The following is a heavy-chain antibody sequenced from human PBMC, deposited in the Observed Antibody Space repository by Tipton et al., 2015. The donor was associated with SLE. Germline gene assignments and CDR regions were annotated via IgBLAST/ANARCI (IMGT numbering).Heavy chain of an antibody. Sequence: GSLRLSCAASGFTFSSYWMHWVRQDPGKGLEWVSLIVQNGDITFYADSVKGRFTISRDNSKDTLFLQMNALRDEDTAVYYCAKDYGVGPTLFFDSWGQGTLVTVSS. CDR3: AKDYGVGPTLFFDS. CDR2: IVQNGDIT. J-gene: IGHJ4*02. D-gene: IGHD4-17*01. V-gene: IGHV3-74*01. CDR1: GFTFSSYW.